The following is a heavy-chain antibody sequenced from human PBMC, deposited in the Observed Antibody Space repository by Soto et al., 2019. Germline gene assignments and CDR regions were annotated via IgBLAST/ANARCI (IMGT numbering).Heavy chain of an antibody. CDR1: GFTFSSYA. D-gene: IGHD6-13*01. J-gene: IGHJ6*02. CDR3: ARDKAYSSSWYSYYYGMDV. Sequence: PGGSLRLSCAASGFTFSSYAMSWVRQAPGKGLEWVSAISGSGGSTYYADSVKGRFTISRDNSKNTLYLQMNSLRAEDTAVYYCARDKAYSSSWYSYYYGMDVWGQGTTVTVSS. V-gene: IGHV3-23*01. CDR2: ISGSGGST.